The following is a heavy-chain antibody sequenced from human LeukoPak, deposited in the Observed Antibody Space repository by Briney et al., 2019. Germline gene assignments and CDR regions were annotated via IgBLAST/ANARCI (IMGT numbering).Heavy chain of an antibody. V-gene: IGHV3-48*03. CDR2: ISGSGGTT. D-gene: IGHD2-2*01. CDR1: GFTFSSYE. CDR3: AREGSTSGFDF. J-gene: IGHJ4*02. Sequence: PGGSLRLSCAASGFTFSSYEMNWVRQAPGKGLEWVSYISGSGGTTDYSDSVTGRFTISRDNAKNSLYLQMNSLRADDTAVYYCAREGSTSGFDFWGQGNLVTVSS.